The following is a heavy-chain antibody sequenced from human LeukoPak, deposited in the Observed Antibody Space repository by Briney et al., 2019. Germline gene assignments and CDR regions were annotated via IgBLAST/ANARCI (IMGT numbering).Heavy chain of an antibody. V-gene: IGHV1-69*04. CDR1: GGTFSSYA. Sequence: GSSVKVSCKASGGTFSSYAISWVRQAPGQGLEWMGRIIPILGIANYAQKFQGRVTITADKSTSTAYMELSSLRSEDTAVYYCARDMGRSGYVVYWGQGTLVTVSS. J-gene: IGHJ4*02. D-gene: IGHD3-22*01. CDR3: ARDMGRSGYVVY. CDR2: IIPILGIA.